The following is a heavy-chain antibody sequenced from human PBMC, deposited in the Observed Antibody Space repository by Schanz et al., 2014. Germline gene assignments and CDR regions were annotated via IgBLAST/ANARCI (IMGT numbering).Heavy chain of an antibody. CDR1: GFKFTDYA. CDR2: ISGSSENT. Sequence: EMQLLESGGGLAQPGGSLRLSCAASGFKFTDYAMTWVRQAPGKGLEWVATISGSSENTYYADSVKGRITISRDNSRNTRFLQVRKVRYDYATLYYCAKGKSEVRGIILDYWGQGTLVVVSS. CDR3: AKGKSEVRGIILDY. D-gene: IGHD3-10*01. V-gene: IGHV3-23*01. J-gene: IGHJ4*02.